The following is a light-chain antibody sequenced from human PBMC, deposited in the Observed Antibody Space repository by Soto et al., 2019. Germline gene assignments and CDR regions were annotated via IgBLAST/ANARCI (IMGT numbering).Light chain of an antibody. V-gene: IGKV1-5*03. CDR2: KAS. CDR3: QQYKSYRT. J-gene: IGKJ1*01. Sequence: DIQMTRSPSTLSASVGDKVTITCRASQSISIWLAWYQQKPGKAPNLLIYKASSLQSGVPSRFSGSGSGTEFTLSISSLQPDDFATYFCQQYKSYRTFGQGTKVEIK. CDR1: QSISIW.